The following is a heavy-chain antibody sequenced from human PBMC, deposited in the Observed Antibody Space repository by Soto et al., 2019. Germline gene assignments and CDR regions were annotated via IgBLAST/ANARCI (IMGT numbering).Heavy chain of an antibody. D-gene: IGHD3-10*01. Sequence: GSLRLSCAASGFTFSTYAMSWVRQAPGKGLEWVSAISTSVGSTYYTDSVKGRFTISRDNSKNTLYLQMNSLRAEDTAVYYCAKGGQSYDYWGQGTLVTVSS. CDR3: AKGGQSYDY. J-gene: IGHJ4*02. V-gene: IGHV3-23*01. CDR2: ISTSVGST. CDR1: GFTFSTYA.